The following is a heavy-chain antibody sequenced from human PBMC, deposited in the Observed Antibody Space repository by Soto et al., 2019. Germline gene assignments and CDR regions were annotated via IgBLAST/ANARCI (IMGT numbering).Heavy chain of an antibody. CDR2: INHSGST. Sequence: QVQLQQWGAGLLKPSETLSLTCAVYGGSFSGYYWSWIRQPPGKGLEWIGEINHSGSTNYNPSLTGRVTRTVDTSKNQFPLKLSSVTAAATAVYYCARGKGFYSSHGMDVWGQGTTVTASS. D-gene: IGHD6-13*01. J-gene: IGHJ6*02. V-gene: IGHV4-34*01. CDR3: ARGKGFYSSHGMDV. CDR1: GGSFSGYY.